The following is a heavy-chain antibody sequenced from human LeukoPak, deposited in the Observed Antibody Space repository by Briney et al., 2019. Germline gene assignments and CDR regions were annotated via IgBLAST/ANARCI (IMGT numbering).Heavy chain of an antibody. CDR3: AKIGVIGHWYYDL. CDR1: GFPFSSHG. V-gene: IGHV3-23*01. Sequence: PGGSLRLSCAASGFPFSSHGMSWVRQAPGKGPEWVSSISSGSDYTFYADSVRGRFTIFRNNSKNPMNLQMNRLRVGDTAVYYCAKIGVIGHWYYDLWGRGTLVTVSS. J-gene: IGHJ2*01. CDR2: ISSGSDYT. D-gene: IGHD3/OR15-3a*01.